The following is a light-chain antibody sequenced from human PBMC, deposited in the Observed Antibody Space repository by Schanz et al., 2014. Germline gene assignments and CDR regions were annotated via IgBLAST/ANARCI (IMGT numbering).Light chain of an antibody. Sequence: QSALTQPPSVSGSPGQSVTISCTGTGSDIGAYNRVSWYRQPPGSAPQVILYEVTNRPSGVPDRFSGSKSGNTASLTISGLQADDEADYYCISYTSSRTKGVFGGGTKVTVL. CDR3: ISYTSSRTKGV. CDR2: EVT. J-gene: IGLJ3*02. V-gene: IGLV2-18*02. CDR1: GSDIGAYNR.